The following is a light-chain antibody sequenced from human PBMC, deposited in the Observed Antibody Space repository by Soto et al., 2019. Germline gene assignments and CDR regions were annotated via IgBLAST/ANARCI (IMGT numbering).Light chain of an antibody. Sequence: EIVLTQSPGTLSLSPGERATLSCRASQSISSYLAWYQQKPGQAPRLLIYGVSSRATGIPDRFSGSGSGTDFTLTISRLEPEDFAVYYCQQYGSSPLLTFGPGTKVHIK. J-gene: IGKJ3*01. CDR1: QSISSY. V-gene: IGKV3-20*01. CDR3: QQYGSSPLLT. CDR2: GVS.